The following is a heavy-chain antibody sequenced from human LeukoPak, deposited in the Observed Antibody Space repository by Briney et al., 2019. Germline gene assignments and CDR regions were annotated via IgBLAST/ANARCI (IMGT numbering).Heavy chain of an antibody. V-gene: IGHV3-23*01. J-gene: IGHJ4*02. CDR1: GFTFSSYA. Sequence: GGSLRLSCAASGFTFSSYAMYWVRQAPGEGLEWISGIFGSGGSPHYADSVKGRFTISRDNFQNTVYLQLGSLRVEDTAVYYCGKTTVGYSSGRYPGWPVDYWGQGALVTVSS. CDR2: IFGSGGSP. CDR3: GKTTVGYSSGRYPGWPVDY. D-gene: IGHD2-15*01.